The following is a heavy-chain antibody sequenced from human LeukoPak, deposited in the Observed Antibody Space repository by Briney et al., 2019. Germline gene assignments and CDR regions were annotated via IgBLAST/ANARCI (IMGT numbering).Heavy chain of an antibody. Sequence: GGSLRLSCAASGFTFSSYAMSWVRQAPGKGLEWVSGISGNGGSTHYADSVKGRFTISRDNAKKSLYLQMNSLRAEDTAVYYCATPGLLGYCSSAICAPPGYWGQGTLVTVSS. CDR2: ISGNGGST. D-gene: IGHD2-2*01. CDR1: GFTFSSYA. V-gene: IGHV3-23*01. CDR3: ATPGLLGYCSSAICAPPGY. J-gene: IGHJ4*02.